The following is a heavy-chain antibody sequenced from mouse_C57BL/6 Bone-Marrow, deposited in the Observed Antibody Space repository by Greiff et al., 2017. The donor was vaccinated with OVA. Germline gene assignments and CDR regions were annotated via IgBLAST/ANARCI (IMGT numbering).Heavy chain of an antibody. CDR1: GFTFSNYW. CDR3: TGTSSFDY. V-gene: IGHV6-3*01. J-gene: IGHJ2*01. CDR2: IRLKSDNYAT. Sequence: EVKLMESGGGLVQPGGSMKLSCVASGFTFSNYWMNWVRQSPEKGLEWVAQIRLKSDNYATHYAESVKGRFTISRDDSKSSVYLQMNNLRAEDTGIYYYTGTSSFDYWGQGTTLTVSS.